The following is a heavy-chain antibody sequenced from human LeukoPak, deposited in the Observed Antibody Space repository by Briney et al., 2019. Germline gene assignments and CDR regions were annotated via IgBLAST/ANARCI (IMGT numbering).Heavy chain of an antibody. J-gene: IGHJ6*03. V-gene: IGHV3-48*01. CDR2: ISSSSSTI. Sequence: GGSLRLSCAASGFTFSSYSMNWVRQAPGKGLEWVSYISSSSSTIYYADSVKGRFTISRDNAKNSLYLQMNSLRAEDTAVYYCARDAPEGYYYYMDVWGKGTTVTVSS. CDR3: ARDAPEGYYYYMDV. CDR1: GFTFSSYS. D-gene: IGHD2-2*01.